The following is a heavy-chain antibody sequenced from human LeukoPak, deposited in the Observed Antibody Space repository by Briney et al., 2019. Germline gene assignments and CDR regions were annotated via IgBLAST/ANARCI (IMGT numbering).Heavy chain of an antibody. Sequence: PGGSLRLSCAASGFTFSSYSMNWVRQAPGKGLEWVSSISSSSSYIYYADSVKGRFTISRDNAKNSLYLQMNSLRAEDTAVYYCAKDLSLVSVYYYYMDVWGKGTTVTISS. D-gene: IGHD4-23*01. CDR3: AKDLSLVSVYYYYMDV. J-gene: IGHJ6*03. CDR1: GFTFSSYS. V-gene: IGHV3-21*01. CDR2: ISSSSSYI.